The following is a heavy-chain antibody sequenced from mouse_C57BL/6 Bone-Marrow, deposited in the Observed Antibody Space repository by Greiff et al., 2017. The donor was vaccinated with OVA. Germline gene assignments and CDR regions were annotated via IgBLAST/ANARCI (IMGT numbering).Heavy chain of an antibody. CDR2: INPNNGGT. CDR3: ARNEDSVFYYFDY. Sequence: VQLKQSGPELVKPGASVKIPCKASGYTFTDYNMDWVKQSHGKSLEWIGDINPNNGGTIYNQKFKGKATLTVDKSSSTAYMELRSLTSEDTAVYYCARNEDSVFYYFDYWGQGTTLTVSS. D-gene: IGHD6-1*01. CDR1: GYTFTDYN. V-gene: IGHV1-18*01. J-gene: IGHJ2*01.